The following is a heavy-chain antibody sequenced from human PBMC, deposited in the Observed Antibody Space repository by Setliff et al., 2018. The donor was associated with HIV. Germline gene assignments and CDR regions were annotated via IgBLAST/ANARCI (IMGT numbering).Heavy chain of an antibody. CDR1: GYTFTSYG. D-gene: IGHD4-17*01. J-gene: IGHJ4*02. CDR3: ARDDYGDYVGDY. V-gene: IGHV1-18*01. Sequence: GASVKVSCKASGYTFTSYGITWVRQAPGQGLEWMGWISTYNGNTDYAQKLQGRVTMTTDTSTSTAYMVLRSLRSDDSAVYYCARDDYGDYVGDYWGQGTLVTVSS. CDR2: ISTYNGNT.